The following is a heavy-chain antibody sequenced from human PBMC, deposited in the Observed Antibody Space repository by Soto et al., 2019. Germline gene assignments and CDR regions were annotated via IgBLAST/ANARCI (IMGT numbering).Heavy chain of an antibody. CDR3: ARAKSANIVATYGDY. D-gene: IGHD5-12*01. V-gene: IGHV4-34*01. CDR1: GGSFSGYY. CDR2: INNSGST. Sequence: QVQLQQWGAGLLKPSETLSLTCAVYGGSFSGYYWSWIRQPPGKGLEWIGEINNSGSTNYNPSLKSRVTITVDTSKNQFSLKLSSVTAADTAVYYCARAKSANIVATYGDYWGQGTLVTVSS. J-gene: IGHJ4*02.